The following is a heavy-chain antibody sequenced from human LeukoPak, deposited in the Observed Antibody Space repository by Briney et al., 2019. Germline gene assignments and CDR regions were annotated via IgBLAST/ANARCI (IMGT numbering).Heavy chain of an antibody. Sequence: ASVKVSCKASGYTLTSYGISWVRQAPGQGLEWMGWISAYNGNTNYAQKLQGRVTMTTDTSTSTAYMELRSLRSDDTAVYYCARGDYDILTGYYSFDYWGQGTLVTVSS. CDR1: GYTLTSYG. V-gene: IGHV1-18*04. D-gene: IGHD3-9*01. CDR2: ISAYNGNT. CDR3: ARGDYDILTGYYSFDY. J-gene: IGHJ4*02.